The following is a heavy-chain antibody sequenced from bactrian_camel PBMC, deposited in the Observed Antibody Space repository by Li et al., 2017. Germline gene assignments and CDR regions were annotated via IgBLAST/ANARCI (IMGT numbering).Heavy chain of an antibody. CDR1: GHTYRYFS. V-gene: IGHV3S55*01. CDR2: IDNDYST. J-gene: IGHJ7*01. D-gene: IGHD1*01. Sequence: HVQLVESGGDSVQAGGSLRLSFKVSGHTYRYFSMGWFRHYSGKDREGVAAIDNDYSTSYAESVKCRFTISKDNAKRTLYLQMGRLEPEDTAMYYCGGDVYDYRTGSLYFGMDHGGKGTQVTVS.